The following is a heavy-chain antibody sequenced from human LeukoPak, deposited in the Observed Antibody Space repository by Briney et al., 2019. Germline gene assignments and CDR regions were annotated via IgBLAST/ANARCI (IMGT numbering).Heavy chain of an antibody. CDR1: GYTFSSYY. CDR2: INPSGGST. CDR3: ARGGYNWNMFDY. D-gene: IGHD1-20*01. J-gene: IGHJ4*02. V-gene: IGHV1-46*03. Sequence: ASVKVSCKASGYTFSSYYMHWVRQAPGQGLEWMGIINPSGGSTTYAQKFQGRVTMTRDTSTSTVYMELSSLRSEDTAVYYCARGGYNWNMFDYWGQGTPVTVSS.